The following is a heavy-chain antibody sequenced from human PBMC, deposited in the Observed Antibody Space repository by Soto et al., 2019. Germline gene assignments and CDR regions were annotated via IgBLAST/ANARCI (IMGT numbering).Heavy chain of an antibody. CDR1: GFTFSSYW. CDR3: ARTIFGVVTHSSYMDV. J-gene: IGHJ6*03. V-gene: IGHV3-7*01. D-gene: IGHD3-3*01. CDR2: IKQDGNDL. Sequence: EVQLVESGGGLVQPGGSLRLSCAASGFTFSSYWMSWVRQAPEKGLEWVANIKQDGNDLYFVDSVNGRFTISRDNAKNSVYLHMSSLRAEDTGVYYCARTIFGVVTHSSYMDVWGKGTTVTVSS.